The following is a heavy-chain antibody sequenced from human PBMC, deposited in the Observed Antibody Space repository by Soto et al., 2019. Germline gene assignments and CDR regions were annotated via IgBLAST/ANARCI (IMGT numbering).Heavy chain of an antibody. CDR3: ARVRVVVWATMDS. D-gene: IGHD1-26*01. V-gene: IGHV1-18*04. CDR1: GYTFSSNS. CDR2: ITPFNGDT. J-gene: IGHJ4*02. Sequence: ASVKVSCKASGYTFSSNSIHWVRQAPGQGLEWMGWITPFNGDTSYAQKFQGRVTMTTDTSTSTVFMELRSLRFDDTAVYYCARVRVVVWATMDSWGQGPLVTASS.